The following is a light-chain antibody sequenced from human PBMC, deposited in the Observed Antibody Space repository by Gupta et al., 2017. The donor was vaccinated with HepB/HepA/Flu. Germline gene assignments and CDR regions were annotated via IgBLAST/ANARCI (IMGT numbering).Light chain of an antibody. Sequence: AIQMTQSQSSLSASIGDRVTITCRASQSIRGELGWYQQRPGRAPKLLMYAATGLESGVPSRFSGSGSGTDFTLTISSLQPEDFATYYCLQYYSDPWTFGRGTKV. CDR3: LQYYSDPWT. CDR1: QSIRGE. CDR2: AAT. V-gene: IGKV1-6*01. J-gene: IGKJ1*01.